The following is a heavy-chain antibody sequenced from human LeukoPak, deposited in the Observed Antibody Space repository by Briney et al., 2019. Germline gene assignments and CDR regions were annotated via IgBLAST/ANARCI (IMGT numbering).Heavy chain of an antibody. CDR1: GFTFSSYA. D-gene: IGHD5-18*01. CDR3: AKGRGYSYGNPFDY. V-gene: IGHV3-23*01. Sequence: GGSLRLSCAASGFTFSSYAMSWVRQAPGKGLEWVSAISGSGSGTYYADSVKGRFIISRDNSKNTLYLQMNSLRAEDTAVYYCAKGRGYSYGNPFDYWGQGTLVTVSS. CDR2: ISGSGSGT. J-gene: IGHJ4*02.